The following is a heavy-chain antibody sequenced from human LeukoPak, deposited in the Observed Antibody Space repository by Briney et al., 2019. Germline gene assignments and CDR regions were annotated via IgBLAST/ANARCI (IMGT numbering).Heavy chain of an antibody. Sequence: SVKVSCKASGGTFSSYAISWVRQAPGQGLEWMGGIIPIFGTTNYAQKFQDRVTITADKSTSTDYMELSSLRSEDTAVYYCARVVGLTGYSSSWYSGYYYYMDVWGKGTTVTVSS. CDR2: IIPIFGTT. D-gene: IGHD6-13*01. CDR1: GGTFSSYA. J-gene: IGHJ6*03. CDR3: ARVVGLTGYSSSWYSGYYYYMDV. V-gene: IGHV1-69*06.